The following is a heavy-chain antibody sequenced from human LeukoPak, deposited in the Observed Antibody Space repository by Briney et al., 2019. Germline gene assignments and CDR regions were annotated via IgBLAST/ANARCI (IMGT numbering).Heavy chain of an antibody. J-gene: IGHJ4*02. CDR2: INPNSGGT. CDR3: ARDGGDIVVVPAAVDY. D-gene: IGHD2-2*01. CDR1: GYTFTGYY. V-gene: IGHV1-2*02. Sequence: ASVKVSCKASGYTFTGYYMHWARQAPGQGLEWMGWINPNSGGTNYAQKFQGRVTMTRDTSISTAYMELSRLRSDDTAVYYCARDGGDIVVVPAAVDYWGQGTLVTVSS.